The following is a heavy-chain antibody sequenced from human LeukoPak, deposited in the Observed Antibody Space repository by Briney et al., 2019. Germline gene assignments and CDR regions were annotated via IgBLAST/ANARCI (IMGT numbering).Heavy chain of an antibody. CDR2: IHHDGRI. D-gene: IGHD3-16*01. CDR1: GGSIDSTNW. J-gene: IGHJ4*02. V-gene: IGHV4/OR15-8*01. Sequence: PSETLSLTCDVSGGSIDSTNWWNWVRQPPGKGLEWIGEIHHDGRINYNPSLKSRVTLSVDKSKNQFSLRLNSVTAADTAMYYCARSHDHLWGYYPDYWGQGTLVTVSS. CDR3: ARSHDHLWGYYPDY.